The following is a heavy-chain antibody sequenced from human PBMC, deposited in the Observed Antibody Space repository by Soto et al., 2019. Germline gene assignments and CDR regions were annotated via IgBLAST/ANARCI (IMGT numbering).Heavy chain of an antibody. CDR2: IDPSDSYT. J-gene: IGHJ5*02. V-gene: IGHV5-10-1*01. CDR3: ARTSVVVVAINWFDP. D-gene: IGHD2-15*01. CDR1: GYSFTSYW. Sequence: GESLKISCKGSGYSFTSYWISWVRQMPGKGLEWMGRIDPSDSYTNYSPSFQGHVTISADKSISTAYLQWSSLKASDTAMYYCARTSVVVVAINWFDPWGQGTLVTVSS.